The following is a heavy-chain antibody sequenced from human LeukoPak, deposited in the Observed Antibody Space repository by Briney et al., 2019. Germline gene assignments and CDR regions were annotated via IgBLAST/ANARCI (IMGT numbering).Heavy chain of an antibody. J-gene: IGHJ4*02. Sequence: PGGSLRLSCAASGFTFSSYAMSWVRQAPGKGLEWVSGISGSGGSTHYADSVKGRFTISRDNSKNTVYLQVNSLRAEDTALYYCAKDRSIAAASTTAFEYWGQGTLVTVSS. CDR2: ISGSGGST. CDR1: GFTFSSYA. CDR3: AKDRSIAAASTTAFEY. D-gene: IGHD6-13*01. V-gene: IGHV3-23*01.